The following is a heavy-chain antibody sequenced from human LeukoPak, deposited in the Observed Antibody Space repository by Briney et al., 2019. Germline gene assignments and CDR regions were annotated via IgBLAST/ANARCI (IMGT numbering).Heavy chain of an antibody. CDR2: IWYDGSNK. CDR1: GFTFSTYG. V-gene: IGHV3-33*01. Sequence: GGSLRLSRAASGFTFSTYGMHWVRQAPGKGLEWVAVIWYDGSNKYYADSVKGRFTISRDNSKNTLYLQMNSLRAEDTAVYYCASLRRDGSLDYWGQGTLVTASS. D-gene: IGHD5-24*01. CDR3: ASLRRDGSLDY. J-gene: IGHJ4*02.